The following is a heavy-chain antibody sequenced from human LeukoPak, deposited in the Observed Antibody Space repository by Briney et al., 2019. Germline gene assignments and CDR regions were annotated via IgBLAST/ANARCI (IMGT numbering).Heavy chain of an antibody. J-gene: IGHJ6*03. D-gene: IGHD1-26*01. CDR3: AKVGGTYYYYYMDV. CDR2: ISSSGSTI. CDR1: GFTFSSYE. Sequence: GGSLRLSCAASGFTFSSYEMNWVRQAPGKGLEWVSYISSSGSTIYYADSVKGRFTISRDNSKNTLYLQMNSLRAEDTAVYYCAKVGGTYYYYYMDVWGKGTTVTISS. V-gene: IGHV3-48*03.